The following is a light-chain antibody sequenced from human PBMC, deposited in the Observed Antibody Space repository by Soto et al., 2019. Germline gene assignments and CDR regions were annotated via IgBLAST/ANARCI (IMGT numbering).Light chain of an antibody. CDR1: QSVNMW. CDR3: QQYTSYPLT. Sequence: DIQMTQSPSTLSASVGDRVTITCRASQSVNMWLAWYQQKPGKAPNLLIYKTSTLEGGVPSRFSGDGSGTEFTITISSLQPDDFATYYCQQYTSYPLTFGGGTKVEIK. CDR2: KTS. J-gene: IGKJ4*01. V-gene: IGKV1-5*03.